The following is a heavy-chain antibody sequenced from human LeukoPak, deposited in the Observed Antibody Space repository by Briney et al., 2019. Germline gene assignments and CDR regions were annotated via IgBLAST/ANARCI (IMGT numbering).Heavy chain of an antibody. D-gene: IGHD3-10*01. J-gene: IGHJ4*02. CDR1: GFTVSSNY. Sequence: GGSLRLSCAASGFTVSSNYMSWVRQAPGKGLEWVSIIFGNGDTTYYADSVKGRFTVSRDNSKDTLYLQMNDLRPDDTAIYYCAKRNTMVRGGPCFDYWGQGVLVTVSS. CDR3: AKRNTMVRGGPCFDY. V-gene: IGHV3-23*01. CDR2: IFGNGDTT.